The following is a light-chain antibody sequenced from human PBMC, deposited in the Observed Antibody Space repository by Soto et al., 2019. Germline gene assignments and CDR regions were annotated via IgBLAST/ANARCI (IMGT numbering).Light chain of an antibody. J-gene: IGKJ4*01. V-gene: IGKV1-39*01. CDR3: QQSYSAPPRT. CDR2: GAS. Sequence: DIQMTQSPSSLSASVGDRVTITCRASQDIHIFFNWYHQKTGRAPNLLIYGASTLQNGVPSRFRGSGSGTDFSLTISSLQPEDFGTYYCQQSYSAPPRTFGAGTKVDIK. CDR1: QDIHIF.